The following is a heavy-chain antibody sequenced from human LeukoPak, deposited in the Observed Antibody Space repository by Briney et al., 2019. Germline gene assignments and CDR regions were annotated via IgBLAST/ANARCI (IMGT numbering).Heavy chain of an antibody. CDR1: GFTFSSYT. Sequence: GGSLRLSCAVSGFTFSSYTMNWVRQAPGQGLEWVSSISSRGTYIYYAESVKGRFTISRDNAKNSVFLDMDSLRAEDTAVYYCAPPGADSGPPLDVWGNGTAVTVSS. D-gene: IGHD4-17*01. CDR3: APPGADSGPPLDV. CDR2: ISSRGTYI. V-gene: IGHV3-21*01. J-gene: IGHJ6*04.